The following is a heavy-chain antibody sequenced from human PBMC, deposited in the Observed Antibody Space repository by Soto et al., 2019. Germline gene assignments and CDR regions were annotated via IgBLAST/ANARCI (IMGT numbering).Heavy chain of an antibody. Sequence: PSETLSLTCTVSGGSISSGGYYWSWIRQHPGKGLEWIGYIYYSGSTYYNPSLKSRVTISVDTSKNQFSLKLSSVTAADTAVYYCARNIIYGASSSDMDVWGQRTTLTVSS. CDR3: ARNIIYGASSSDMDV. CDR1: GGSISSGGYY. CDR2: IYYSGST. V-gene: IGHV4-31*03. D-gene: IGHD3-10*01. J-gene: IGHJ6*02.